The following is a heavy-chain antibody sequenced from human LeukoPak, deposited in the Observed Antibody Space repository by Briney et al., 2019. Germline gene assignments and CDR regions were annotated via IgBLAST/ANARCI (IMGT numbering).Heavy chain of an antibody. CDR2: IKQDGSKK. J-gene: IGHJ4*02. CDR3: ASSSYYYDSSGLKYYFDY. CDR1: GFPFSSYW. Sequence: GGSLRLSCVASGFPFSSYWMTWVRQAPGKGLEWVANIKQDGSKKSYVDSVKGRFTISRDNSKNTLYLQMNSLRAEDTAVYYCASSSYYYDSSGLKYYFDYWGQGTLVTVSS. V-gene: IGHV3-7*03. D-gene: IGHD3-22*01.